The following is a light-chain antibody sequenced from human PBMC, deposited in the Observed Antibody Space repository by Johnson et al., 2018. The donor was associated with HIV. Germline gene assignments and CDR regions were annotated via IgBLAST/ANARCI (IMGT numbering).Light chain of an antibody. V-gene: IGLV1-51*01. CDR3: GTWDSSLSACV. J-gene: IGLJ1*01. Sequence: QSVLTQPPSVSAAPGQKVTISCSGSTYNIGNNYVSWYQQLPGTAPTLLIYDNNKRPSGIPDRFSGSKSGTSATLGITGLQTGDEADYYCGTWDSSLSACVFGTGTKVTVL. CDR1: TYNIGNNY. CDR2: DNN.